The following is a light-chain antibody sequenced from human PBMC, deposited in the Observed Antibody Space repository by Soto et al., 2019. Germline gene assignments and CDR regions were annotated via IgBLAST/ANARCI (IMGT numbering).Light chain of an antibody. V-gene: IGKV2-30*02. CDR2: RVS. CDR1: QILVHSDGNTY. J-gene: IGKJ1*01. Sequence: EAGVTQIPISLPVTLGQPASISWRASQILVHSDGNTYLNWFEQRRGKSARRLIYRVSTRDFGVQDRFSGSGSATDFTLKISRVEAEDVGVYYCMQGTYRRTFGRGTKVDIK. CDR3: MQGTYRRT.